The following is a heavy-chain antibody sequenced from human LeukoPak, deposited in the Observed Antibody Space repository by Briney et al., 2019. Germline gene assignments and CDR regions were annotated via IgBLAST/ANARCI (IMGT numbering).Heavy chain of an antibody. D-gene: IGHD2-2*01. CDR3: TGSSKGY. Sequence: GGSLKLSCAASGFTFGASTLHWVRQASGKGLEWVGHIRSKAHNYATQYAASVKARFTISRDDSKNTAYLQMNSLKTEDTAVYYCTGSSKGYWGQGALVTVSS. CDR2: IRSKAHNYAT. J-gene: IGHJ4*02. V-gene: IGHV3-73*01. CDR1: GFTFGAST.